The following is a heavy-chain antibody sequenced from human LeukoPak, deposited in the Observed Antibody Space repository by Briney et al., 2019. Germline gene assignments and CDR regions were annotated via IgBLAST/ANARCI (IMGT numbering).Heavy chain of an antibody. J-gene: IGHJ4*02. D-gene: IGHD1-14*01. Sequence: SGPALVIPTLTLTLTCSFSGFSLSTTGVGVGWIRQSPGKGLEWLALFYWDDDKRYSPSLKTRLAIVKDTSNSQVVFMMTNMDPVDTATYYCAHRRSGYNWNHGDFDYWGQGILVTVSS. CDR2: FYWDDDK. V-gene: IGHV2-5*02. CDR3: AHRRSGYNWNHGDFDY. CDR1: GFSLSTTGVG.